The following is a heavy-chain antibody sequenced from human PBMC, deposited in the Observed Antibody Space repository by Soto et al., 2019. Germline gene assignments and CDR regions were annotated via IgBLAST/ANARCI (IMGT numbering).Heavy chain of an antibody. V-gene: IGHV6-1*01. J-gene: IGHJ5*02. Sequence: SQTLSLTCAISGDSLSSNSAAWNWIRQSPSRGLEWLRRTYYRSKWYNDYAVSVKSRITINPDTSKNQFSLHLNSVTPDVTAVYYCARLASRSSWSSDGWFDPWGQGTLVTVSS. D-gene: IGHD6-13*01. CDR3: ARLASRSSWSSDGWFDP. CDR1: GDSLSSNSAA. CDR2: TYYRSKWYN.